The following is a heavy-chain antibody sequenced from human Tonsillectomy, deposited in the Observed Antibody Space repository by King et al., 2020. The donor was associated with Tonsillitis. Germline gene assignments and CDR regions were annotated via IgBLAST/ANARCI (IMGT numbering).Heavy chain of an antibody. CDR2: ISYDGSNK. CDR1: GFTFSSYG. Sequence: ELVESGGGVVQPGRSLRLSCAASGFTFSSYGMHWVRQAPGKGLEWVAVISYDGSNKYYADSVKGRFTISRDNSKNTLYLQMNSLRAEDTAVYYCAKDSSWLLYGEPIDYWGQGTLVTVSS. V-gene: IGHV3-30*18. CDR3: AKDSSWLLYGEPIDY. D-gene: IGHD3-10*01. J-gene: IGHJ4*02.